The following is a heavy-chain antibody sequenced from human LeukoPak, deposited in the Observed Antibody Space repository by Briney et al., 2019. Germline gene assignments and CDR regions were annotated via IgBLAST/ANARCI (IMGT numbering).Heavy chain of an antibody. J-gene: IGHJ3*02. CDR2: SSGSGGST. D-gene: IGHD3-22*01. V-gene: IGHV3-23*01. CDR1: AFTFSSYA. Sequence: GGSLRLSCAASAFTFSSYAMSWVRQAPGKGLEWVAASSGSGGSTYYADSVEGRFPISRDNSKTPLYLQMTSLRAEYTAVYYCAKVQNDYYDSSGYYYAGAFDIWGQGTMVTVSS. CDR3: AKVQNDYYDSSGYYYAGAFDI.